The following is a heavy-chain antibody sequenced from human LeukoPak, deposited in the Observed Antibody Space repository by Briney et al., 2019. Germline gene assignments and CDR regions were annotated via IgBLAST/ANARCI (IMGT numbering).Heavy chain of an antibody. Sequence: GESLQISCQGSGYRFTSYWIGWVRPMPGKGLKWMGIIYPGDSDARYSPSFQGQVTISADKSISTAYLQWSSLKASDTAMYYCARLRGHVDTARNWFDPWGQGTLVTVSS. CDR2: IYPGDSDA. D-gene: IGHD5-18*01. V-gene: IGHV5-51*01. CDR1: GYRFTSYW. J-gene: IGHJ5*02. CDR3: ARLRGHVDTARNWFDP.